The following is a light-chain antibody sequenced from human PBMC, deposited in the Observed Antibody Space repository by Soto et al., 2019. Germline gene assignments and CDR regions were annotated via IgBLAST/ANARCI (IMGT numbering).Light chain of an antibody. CDR3: QAWGSSTNV. J-gene: IGLJ1*01. V-gene: IGLV3-1*01. CDR1: KLGDRY. Sequence: SYELTQPPSVSVSPGQTASITCSGDKLGDRYACWYQQKPGQSPVLVIYQDSKRPSGIPERFSGSNSGNTATLTISGTQAMDEAVYYCQAWGSSTNVFGTGTKLTVL. CDR2: QDS.